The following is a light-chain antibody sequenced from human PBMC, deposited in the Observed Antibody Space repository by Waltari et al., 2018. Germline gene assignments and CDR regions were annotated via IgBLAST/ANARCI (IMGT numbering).Light chain of an antibody. CDR3: QQYYSTQFT. J-gene: IGKJ3*01. CDR1: QSILYSSYNDKNF. CDR2: WAS. Sequence: DIVMTQSPDSLAVSLGERATMNCKSSQSILYSSYNDKNFLAWYQHKPGQSPRLLIYWASTRESGVPDRFSGSGSGTDFTLTISSLQAEDVAVYYCQQYYSTQFTFGPGTKVDVK. V-gene: IGKV4-1*01.